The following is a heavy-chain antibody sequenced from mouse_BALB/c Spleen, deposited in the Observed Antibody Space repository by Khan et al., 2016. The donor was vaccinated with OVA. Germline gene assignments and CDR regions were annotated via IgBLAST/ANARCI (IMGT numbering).Heavy chain of an antibody. CDR1: GFTIKDTY. D-gene: IGHD1-1*01. V-gene: IGHV14-3*02. CDR2: IDPANGNT. Sequence: EVQLQESGAELVKPGASVKLSCTASGFTIKDTYMHWVKQRPEQGLEWIGRIDPANGNTKYDPKFQGKATITADTSSNTAYLQLSSLTSEDTAVYYCAREGDYYGSPFAYWGRGTLLTVSA. J-gene: IGHJ3*01. CDR3: AREGDYYGSPFAY.